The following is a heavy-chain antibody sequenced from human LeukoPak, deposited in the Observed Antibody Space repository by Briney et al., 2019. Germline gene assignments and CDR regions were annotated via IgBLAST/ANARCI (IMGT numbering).Heavy chain of an antibody. J-gene: IGHJ4*02. CDR1: GYTFTGYY. CDR2: INPHTGGT. V-gene: IGHV1-2*02. Sequence: GASVKVSCKASGYTFTGYYMHWVRQAPGQGLEWMGWINPHTGGTNYAQKFQGRVTMNRDASISTAYMELSRLRSDDTAVYYCARPYCGGGSCHDYFDYWGQGNLVTVSS. CDR3: ARPYCGGGSCHDYFDY. D-gene: IGHD2-15*01.